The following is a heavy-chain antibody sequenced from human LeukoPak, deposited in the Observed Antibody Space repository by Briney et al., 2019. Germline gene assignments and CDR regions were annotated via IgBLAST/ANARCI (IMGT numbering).Heavy chain of an antibody. V-gene: IGHV1-69*06. Sequence: SVKVSCKASGGTFSSYAISWVRQAPGQGLERMGGIIPIFGTANYAQKFQGRVTITADKSTSTAYMELNSLRAEDTAVYYCARHLSGITGYTYGRGIDYWGQGTLVTVSS. J-gene: IGHJ4*02. CDR1: GGTFSSYA. D-gene: IGHD5-18*01. CDR3: ARHLSGITGYTYGRGIDY. CDR2: IIPIFGTA.